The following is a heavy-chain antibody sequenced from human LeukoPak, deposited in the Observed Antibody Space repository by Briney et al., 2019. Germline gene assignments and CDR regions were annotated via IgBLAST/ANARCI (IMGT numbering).Heavy chain of an antibody. CDR2: INSDGSST. J-gene: IGHJ4*02. CDR1: GFTFSSYW. D-gene: IGHD3-22*01. Sequence: GGSLRLSCAASGFTFSSYWVHWVRQAPGKGLVWVSRINSDGSSTSYADSVKGRFTISRDNAKNTLYLQMNSLRAEDTAVYYCARGGQYYYDSSGYPFDYWGQGTLVTVSS. V-gene: IGHV3-74*01. CDR3: ARGGQYYYDSSGYPFDY.